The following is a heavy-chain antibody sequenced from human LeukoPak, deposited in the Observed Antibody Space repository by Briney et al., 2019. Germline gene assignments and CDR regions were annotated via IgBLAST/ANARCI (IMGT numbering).Heavy chain of an antibody. CDR2: INTDGGDT. Sequence: PGGSLRLSCAASGFTFGSYWMHWARQAPGKGLVWVSRINTDGGDTIYADSVKGRFTISRDNAKNTLFLQMNSLRAEDTAVYYCARDEKIVEASGQDYWGQGTLVTVSS. V-gene: IGHV3-74*01. CDR1: GFTFGSYW. D-gene: IGHD1-26*01. J-gene: IGHJ4*02. CDR3: ARDEKIVEASGQDY.